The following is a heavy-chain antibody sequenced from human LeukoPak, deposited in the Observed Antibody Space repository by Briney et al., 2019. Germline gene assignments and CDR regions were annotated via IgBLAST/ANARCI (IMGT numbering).Heavy chain of an antibody. Sequence: SSETLSLTCAVSGSSISSSNWWSWVRQPPGKGLEWIGEIYHSGSTNYNPSLKSRVTISVDKSKNQFSLKLSSVTAADTAVYYCARVPRYCSSTSCYEAAFDIWGQGTMVTVSS. D-gene: IGHD2-2*01. V-gene: IGHV4-4*02. J-gene: IGHJ3*02. CDR3: ARVPRYCSSTSCYEAAFDI. CDR1: GSSISSSNW. CDR2: IYHSGST.